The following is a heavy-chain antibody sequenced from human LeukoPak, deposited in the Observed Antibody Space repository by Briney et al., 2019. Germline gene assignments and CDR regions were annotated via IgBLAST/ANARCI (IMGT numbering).Heavy chain of an antibody. Sequence: SETLSLTCSVSGGSISGNYWSWIRQPAGKGLEWIGRIFSSGTTNYNPSLKSRVTISVDTSKNQFSLKLSSVTAADTAVYYCAREVITFGGTRDYFDYWGQGTLVTVSS. V-gene: IGHV4-4*07. J-gene: IGHJ4*02. CDR1: GGSISGNY. CDR2: IFSSGTT. CDR3: AREVITFGGTRDYFDY. D-gene: IGHD3-16*01.